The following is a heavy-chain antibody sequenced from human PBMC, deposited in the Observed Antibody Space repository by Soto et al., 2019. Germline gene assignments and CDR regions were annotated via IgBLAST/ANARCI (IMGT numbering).Heavy chain of an antibody. J-gene: IGHJ4*02. CDR2: ISSTTNYI. Sequence: GGSLRLSCAASGFSFTRYSMNWVRQAPGKGLEWVSSISSTTNYIYYGDSMKGRFTISRDNAKNSLYLEMNSLRAEDTAVYYCARESEDLTSNFDYWGQGTLVTVSS. CDR1: GFSFTRYS. CDR3: ARESEDLTSNFDY. V-gene: IGHV3-21*06.